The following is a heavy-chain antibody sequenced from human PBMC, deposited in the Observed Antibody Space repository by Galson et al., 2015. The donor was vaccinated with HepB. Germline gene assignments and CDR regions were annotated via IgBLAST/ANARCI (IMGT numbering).Heavy chain of an antibody. CDR2: IWYDGSRR. Sequence: LRLSCAASGFTFSNYGMHWVRRAPGKGLEWVAVIWYDGSRRYYADSVKGRFTISRDNSKNTLYLQVDSLRAEDTAVYYCATGPGNSGDYSTGWFEYFHLWGQGTLVTVSS. CDR3: ATGPGNSGDYSTGWFEYFHL. D-gene: IGHD2-2*01. CDR1: GFTFSNYG. J-gene: IGHJ1*01. V-gene: IGHV3-33*03.